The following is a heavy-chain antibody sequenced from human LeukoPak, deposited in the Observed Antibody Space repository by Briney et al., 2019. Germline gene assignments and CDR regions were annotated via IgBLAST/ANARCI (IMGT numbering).Heavy chain of an antibody. D-gene: IGHD3-9*01. J-gene: IGHJ3*02. CDR3: ARVKGDILGWDAFDI. CDR2: INWNGGST. Sequence: GGSLRLSCTASGFTFSSHGMSWVRQAPGKGLEWVSGINWNGGSTGYADSVKGRFTISRDNAKNSLYLQMNSLRAEDTALYYCARVKGDILGWDAFDIWGQGTMVTVSS. V-gene: IGHV3-20*04. CDR1: GFTFSSHG.